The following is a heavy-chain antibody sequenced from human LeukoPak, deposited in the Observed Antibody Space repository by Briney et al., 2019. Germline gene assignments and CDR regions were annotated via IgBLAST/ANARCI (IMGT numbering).Heavy chain of an antibody. CDR2: IYSGGST. Sequence: PGGSLRLSCAASGFIVSSNYMSWVRQAPGKGLEWVSVIYSGGSTYYADSVKGRFTISRDNSKNTLYLQMNSLRAEDTAVYYCATTVVTPSYYSGMDVWGQGTTVTVSS. V-gene: IGHV3-66*01. D-gene: IGHD4-23*01. J-gene: IGHJ6*02. CDR3: ATTVVTPSYYSGMDV. CDR1: GFIVSSNY.